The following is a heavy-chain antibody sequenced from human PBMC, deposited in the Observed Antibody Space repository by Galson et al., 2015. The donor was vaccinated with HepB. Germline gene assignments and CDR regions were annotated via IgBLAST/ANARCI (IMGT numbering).Heavy chain of an antibody. Sequence: SLRLSCAASGFTFSSYSMNWVRQAPGKGLKWVPSISSSSSYIYYADSVKGRFTISRDNAKNSLYLQMNSLRAEDTAVYYCARAKYSYGYPNNWFDPWGQGTLVTVSS. CDR2: ISSSSSYI. V-gene: IGHV3-21*01. CDR3: ARAKYSYGYPNNWFDP. J-gene: IGHJ5*02. CDR1: GFTFSSYS. D-gene: IGHD5-18*01.